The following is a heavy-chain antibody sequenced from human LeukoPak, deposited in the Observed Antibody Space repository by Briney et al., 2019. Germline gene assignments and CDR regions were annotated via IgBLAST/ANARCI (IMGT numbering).Heavy chain of an antibody. V-gene: IGHV4-4*07. J-gene: IGHJ4*02. CDR2: LYTSGST. CDR3: ARGGSSGYYYG. D-gene: IGHD3-22*01. Sequence: SETLSLTCTVSGGSISSYYRSWIRQPAGKGLEWIGRLYTSGSTNYNPSLKSRVTMSVDTSKNQFSLKLTSMTAAYTAVYYCARGGSSGYYYGWGQGTLVTVSS. CDR1: GGSISSYY.